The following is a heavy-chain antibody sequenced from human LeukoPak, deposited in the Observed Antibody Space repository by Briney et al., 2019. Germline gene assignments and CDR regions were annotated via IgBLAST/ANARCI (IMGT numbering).Heavy chain of an antibody. Sequence: ASVKVSCKASGYTFTSYYMHWVRQAPGQGLEWMGIINPSGGSTSYAQKFQGRVTMTRDTSTSTVYMELSSLRPEDTAVYYCARVARLDAFDIWGQGTMVTVSS. J-gene: IGHJ3*02. CDR2: INPSGGST. CDR3: ARVARLDAFDI. CDR1: GYTFTSYY. D-gene: IGHD2-21*02. V-gene: IGHV1-46*01.